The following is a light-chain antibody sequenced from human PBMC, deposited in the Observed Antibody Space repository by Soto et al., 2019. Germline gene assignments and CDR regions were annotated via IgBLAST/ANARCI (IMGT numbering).Light chain of an antibody. V-gene: IGKV3-15*01. CDR1: QSIRNS. J-gene: IGKJ2*01. CDR2: GAS. CDR3: QQYNNWPPRS. Sequence: EIVMTQSPASLSVSPGETATHSCRASQSIRNSLAWYQQKPGQAPSLVIYGASTRATGIPARFSGSGSGTEFTLTISSLQSEDSALYYCQQYNNWPPRSFGQGTKLEIK.